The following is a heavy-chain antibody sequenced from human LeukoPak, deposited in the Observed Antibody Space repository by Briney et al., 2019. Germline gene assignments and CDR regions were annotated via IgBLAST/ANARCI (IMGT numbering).Heavy chain of an antibody. V-gene: IGHV1-2*02. CDR2: INPNSGGT. J-gene: IGHJ6*03. CDR1: GYTFTGYY. Sequence: ASVKVSCKASGYTFTGYYMHWVRQAPGQGLEWMGWINPNSGGTNYAQKFQGRVTMTRDTSISTAYMELRSLRSDDTAVYYCARGYCSSTNCFDYYYYYYMDVWGKGTTVTVSS. D-gene: IGHD2-2*01. CDR3: ARGYCSSTNCFDYYYYYYMDV.